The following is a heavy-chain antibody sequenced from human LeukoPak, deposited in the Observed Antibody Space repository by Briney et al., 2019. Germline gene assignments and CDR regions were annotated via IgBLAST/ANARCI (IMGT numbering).Heavy chain of an antibody. CDR3: ARRVAARPGYFDY. CDR2: IYYSGNT. V-gene: IGHV4-39*01. D-gene: IGHD6-6*01. J-gene: IGHJ4*02. CDR1: GGSINSNNYF. Sequence: SETLSLTCTVSGGSINSNNYFWGWIRQPPGKGLEWIGSIYYSGNTFYNPSLKSRVTISVDTSKNQFSLKLNSVTAADTAVYYCARRVAARPGYFDYWGQGTLVTVSS.